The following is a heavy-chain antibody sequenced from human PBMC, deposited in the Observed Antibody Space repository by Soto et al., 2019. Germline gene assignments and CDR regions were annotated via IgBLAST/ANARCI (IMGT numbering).Heavy chain of an antibody. J-gene: IGHJ6*02. Sequence: GGSLRLSCAASGFTFSSYWMHWVRQAPGKGLVWVSRINSDGSSTSYADSVKGRFTISRDNAKNTLYLQMNSLRAEDTAVYYCAREIGEYDWNYVAGGMDVWGQGTTVTVSS. V-gene: IGHV3-74*01. CDR2: INSDGSST. CDR3: AREIGEYDWNYVAGGMDV. D-gene: IGHD1-7*01. CDR1: GFTFSSYW.